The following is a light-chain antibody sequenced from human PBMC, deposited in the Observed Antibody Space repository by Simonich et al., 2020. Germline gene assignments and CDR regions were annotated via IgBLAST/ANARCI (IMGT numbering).Light chain of an antibody. V-gene: IGKV2-28*01. CDR3: MQALQTPWT. CDR2: LGS. J-gene: IGKJ1*01. Sequence: DIVMTQSPLSLPVTPGEPASISCRSSQSLLHSNGYNYLDWYLQKPGQSPQPLIYLGSNLASGVPDRFSGSGSGTDFTMKISRVEAEDVGVYYCMQALQTPWTFGQGTKVEIK. CDR1: QSLLHSNGYNY.